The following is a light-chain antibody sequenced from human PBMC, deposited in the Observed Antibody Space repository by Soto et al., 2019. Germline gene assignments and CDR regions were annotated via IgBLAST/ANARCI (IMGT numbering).Light chain of an antibody. Sequence: EIVLTQSPGTLSLSPGERATLSCRASQSVISSYLAWYQQKPGQAPRLLIYGASSRATGIPDRFSASGSVTDFTLTISRMAPEDFAVYYCQQYGSATSTFGGGTKVEIK. CDR1: QSVISSY. CDR2: GAS. CDR3: QQYGSATST. V-gene: IGKV3-20*01. J-gene: IGKJ4*01.